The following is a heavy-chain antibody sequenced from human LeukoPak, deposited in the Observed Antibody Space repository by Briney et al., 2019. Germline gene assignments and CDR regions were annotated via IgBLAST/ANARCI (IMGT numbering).Heavy chain of an antibody. V-gene: IGHV4-39*01. D-gene: IGHD1-26*01. J-gene: IGHJ4*02. CDR1: GGSISSSNYY. Sequence: PSETLSLTCTVSGGSISSSNYYWGSIRQPPGKGLEWIGRIYYRGNTYYNPSLKSRVTISVDTSKNQFSLKLNSVTAADTAVYYCARRVSGSYDYFDYWGQGTLVTVSS. CDR3: ARRVSGSYDYFDY. CDR2: IYYRGNT.